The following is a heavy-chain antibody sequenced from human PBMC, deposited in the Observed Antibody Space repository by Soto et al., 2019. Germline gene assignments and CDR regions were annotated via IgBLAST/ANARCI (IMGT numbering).Heavy chain of an antibody. Sequence: QGHLVQSEAEVKKSGASVKVSCKASGYTFTRYGISWVRQAPGQGLVWMGWISGSNGDTNYAQKFQGRVSMTTDTSTTTAYMELTSLTSDDPAVYYCAKNGQPTYYYYVLDVWGQGTKVSVSS. CDR3: AKNGQPTYYYYVLDV. V-gene: IGHV1-18*01. D-gene: IGHD2-8*01. CDR1: GYTFTRYG. CDR2: ISGSNGDT. J-gene: IGHJ6*02.